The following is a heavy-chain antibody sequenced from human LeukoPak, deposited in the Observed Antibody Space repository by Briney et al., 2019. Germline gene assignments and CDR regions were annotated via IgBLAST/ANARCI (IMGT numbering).Heavy chain of an antibody. D-gene: IGHD5-18*01. V-gene: IGHV1-46*01. CDR2: INPSGGST. Sequence: ASVKVSCKASGYTFTSYYMHWVRQAPGQGLEWMGIINPSGGSTSYAQKFLGRVTMTRDTSTSTVYVELSSLRSEDTAVYYCARDRFKTWIQLWSFDYWGQGTLVTVSS. CDR3: ARDRFKTWIQLWSFDY. J-gene: IGHJ4*02. CDR1: GYTFTSYY.